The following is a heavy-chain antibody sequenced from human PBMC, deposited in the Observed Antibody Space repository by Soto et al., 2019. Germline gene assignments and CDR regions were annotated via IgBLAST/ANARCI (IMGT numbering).Heavy chain of an antibody. D-gene: IGHD6-13*01. CDR3: ARFLSIAAAGHFDY. Sequence: ASVKVSCKASGYTFTSYGISWVRQALGQGLEWMGWISAYNGNTNYAQKLQGRVTMTTDTSTSTAYMELRSLRSDDTAVYYCARFLSIAAAGHFDYWGQGTMVTVSA. CDR2: ISAYNGNT. J-gene: IGHJ4*02. V-gene: IGHV1-18*04. CDR1: GYTFTSYG.